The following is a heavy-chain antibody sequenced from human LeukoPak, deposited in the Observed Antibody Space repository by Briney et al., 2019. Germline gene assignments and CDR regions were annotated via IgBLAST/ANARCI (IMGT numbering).Heavy chain of an antibody. Sequence: SETLSLTCSVSGDSISTTAYYWAWIRQPPGKGLEWIGNIYYSGNTFHSPSLRSRVTISVDTSKNQFSLKLTPVTAADTAVYYCSRLQYTYGSEFDHWGQGTLVTVSS. CDR1: GDSISTTAYY. V-gene: IGHV4-39*01. D-gene: IGHD5-18*01. CDR3: SRLQYTYGSEFDH. CDR2: IYYSGNT. J-gene: IGHJ4*02.